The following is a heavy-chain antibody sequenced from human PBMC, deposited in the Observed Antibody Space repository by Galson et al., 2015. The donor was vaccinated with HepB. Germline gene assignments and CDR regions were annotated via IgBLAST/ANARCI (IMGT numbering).Heavy chain of an antibody. CDR3: ARYLSLRGMAIDY. CDR2: ISSSSSYI. J-gene: IGHJ4*02. CDR1: GFTFSSYS. D-gene: IGHD6-13*01. Sequence: SLRLSCAASGFTFSSYSMNWVRQAPGKGLEWVSSISSSSSYIYYADSVKGRFTISRDNAKNSLYLQMNSLRAEDTAVYYCARYLSLRGMAIDYWGQGTLVTVSS. V-gene: IGHV3-21*01.